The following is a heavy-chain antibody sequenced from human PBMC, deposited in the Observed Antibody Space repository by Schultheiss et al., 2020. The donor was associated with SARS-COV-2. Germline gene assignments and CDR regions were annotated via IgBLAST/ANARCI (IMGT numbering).Heavy chain of an antibody. J-gene: IGHJ4*02. Sequence: SETLSLTCTVSGGSISSYYWSWIRQPAGKGLEWIGRIYTSGSTNYNPSLKSRVTMSVDTSKKQISLKLSYVTPADTAVYYCARHEGGYLGYFHHWGQGTLVTVSS. CDR3: ARHEGGYLGYFHH. CDR2: IYTSGST. CDR1: GGSISSYY. D-gene: IGHD5-18*01. V-gene: IGHV4-4*07.